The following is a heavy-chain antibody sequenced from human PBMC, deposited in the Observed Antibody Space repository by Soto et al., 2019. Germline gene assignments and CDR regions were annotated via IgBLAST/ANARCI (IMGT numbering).Heavy chain of an antibody. D-gene: IGHD1-26*01. J-gene: IGHJ4*02. V-gene: IGHV1-18*01. Sequence: QVQLVQSGAEVKKPGASVKVSCKASGYTFSSYGIRWVRQAPGQGLEWMGWISANNGNTNYAQKVQGRVTMTTDTPTSTAYMELRSLRSDDTAMYYCARWWPGAPFDYWGQGTPVTVSS. CDR3: ARWWPGAPFDY. CDR2: ISANNGNT. CDR1: GYTFSSYG.